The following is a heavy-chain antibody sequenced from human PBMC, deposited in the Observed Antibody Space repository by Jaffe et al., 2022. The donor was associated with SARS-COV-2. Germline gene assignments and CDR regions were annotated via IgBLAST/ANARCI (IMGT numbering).Heavy chain of an antibody. Sequence: QVQLQESGPGLVKPSETLSLTCTVSGGSIDSYYWSWIRQPPGKGLEWIGYIYYSGSTSYNPSLKSRVTISVATSKSHFSLKLTSVTAADTAVYYCAREDPTTAIFAWGQGTMVTVSS. CDR3: AREDPTTAIFA. D-gene: IGHD3-3*01. CDR1: GGSIDSYY. V-gene: IGHV4-59*01. CDR2: IYYSGST. J-gene: IGHJ3*01.